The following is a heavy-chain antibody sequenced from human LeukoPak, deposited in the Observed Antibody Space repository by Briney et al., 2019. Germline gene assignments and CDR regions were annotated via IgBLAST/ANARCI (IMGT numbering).Heavy chain of an antibody. CDR3: AWFGIFGVVIPFDY. CDR1: GYTFTGYY. V-gene: IGHV1-2*02. Sequence: ASVKVSCKASGYTFTGYYMHWVRQAPGQGLEWMGWINPNSGGTNYAQKFRGRVTMTRDTSISTAYMELSRLRSDDTAVYYCAWFGIFGVVIPFDYWGQGTLVTVSS. J-gene: IGHJ4*02. D-gene: IGHD3-3*01. CDR2: INPNSGGT.